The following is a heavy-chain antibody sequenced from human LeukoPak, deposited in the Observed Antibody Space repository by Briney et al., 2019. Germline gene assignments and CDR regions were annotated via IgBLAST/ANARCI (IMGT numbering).Heavy chain of an antibody. Sequence: SETLSLTCTVSGGSISSSSYYWGWIRQPPGKGLGWIGSIYYSGSTYYNPSLKSRVTISVDTSKNQFSLKLSSVTAADTAVYYCASNLWGYSYGRTEYYWGQGTLVTVSS. CDR2: IYYSGST. CDR3: ASNLWGYSYGRTEYY. CDR1: GGSISSSSYY. J-gene: IGHJ4*02. D-gene: IGHD5-18*01. V-gene: IGHV4-39*07.